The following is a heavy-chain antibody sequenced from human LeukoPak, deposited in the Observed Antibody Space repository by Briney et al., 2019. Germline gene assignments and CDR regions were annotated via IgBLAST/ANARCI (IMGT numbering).Heavy chain of an antibody. CDR2: IYSGST. J-gene: IGHJ6*02. CDR1: GGSISTYY. Sequence: SETLSLTCTVSGGSISTYYWTWIRQPPGKGLEWIGYIYSGSTNYNPSLNSRVTISVDTSKNQFFLKLSSVTAADTAVYYCARGPPAKPGTGYYYGMDVWGQGTTVTVSS. CDR3: ARGPPAKPGTGYYYGMDV. D-gene: IGHD2-2*01. V-gene: IGHV4-59*12.